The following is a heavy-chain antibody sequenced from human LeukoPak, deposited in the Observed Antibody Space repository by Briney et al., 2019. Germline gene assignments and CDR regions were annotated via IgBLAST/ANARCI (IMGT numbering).Heavy chain of an antibody. D-gene: IGHD3-22*01. CDR2: ISSSSYI. J-gene: IGHJ4*02. CDR3: ARDLRSSGYYAFDY. Sequence: GGSLRLSCAASGFTFSSYWMSWVRQAPGKGLEWVSFISSSSYIYYADSVKGRFTISRDNAKNSLYLQMNSLRAEDTAVYYCARDLRSSGYYAFDYWGQGTLVTVSS. V-gene: IGHV3-21*01. CDR1: GFTFSSYW.